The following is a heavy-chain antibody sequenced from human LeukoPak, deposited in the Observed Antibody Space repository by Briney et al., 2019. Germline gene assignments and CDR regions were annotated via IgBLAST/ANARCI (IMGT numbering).Heavy chain of an antibody. CDR3: AKDPTVVVVAAAPPLRSP. CDR2: ISGSGGST. V-gene: IGHV3-23*01. D-gene: IGHD2-15*01. Sequence: GGSLRLSCAASRFTFSSYAMSWVRQAPGKGLEWVSAISGSGGSTYYADSVKGRFTISRDNSKNTLYLQMSSLRAEDTAVYYCAKDPTVVVVAAAPPLRSPWGQGTLVTVSS. CDR1: RFTFSSYA. J-gene: IGHJ5*02.